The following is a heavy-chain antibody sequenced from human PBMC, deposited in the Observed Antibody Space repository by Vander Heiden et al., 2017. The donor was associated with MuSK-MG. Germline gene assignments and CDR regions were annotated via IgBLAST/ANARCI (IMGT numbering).Heavy chain of an antibody. CDR1: GG. D-gene: IGHD5-18*01. CDR2: NNHSGDT. J-gene: IGHJ4*02. Sequence: QVQLQPRGTGLLTPSETPSLTCTVFGGGLEWFGENNHSGDTYYNPSHKSRVTISVDTSKNQFSLGLTSVTAADAALYYCAREQLRGRRGYTSGSPLNRWGQGTLVTVSS. CDR3: AREQLRGRRGYTSGSPLNR. V-gene: IGHV4-34*01.